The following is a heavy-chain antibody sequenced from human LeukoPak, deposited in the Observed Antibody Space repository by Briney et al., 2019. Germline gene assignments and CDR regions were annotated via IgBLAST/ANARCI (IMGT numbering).Heavy chain of an antibody. D-gene: IGHD2-15*01. CDR3: ASPWITPDAFDI. V-gene: IGHV3-74*01. CDR1: GFTFSSYW. CDR2: INSDGSST. Sequence: PGGSLRLSCAASGFTFSSYWMHCVRQAPGKGLVWVSRINSDGSSTSYADSVKGRFTISRDNAKNMLYLQMNSLRAEDTAVYYCASPWITPDAFDIWGHGTMVTVSS. J-gene: IGHJ3*02.